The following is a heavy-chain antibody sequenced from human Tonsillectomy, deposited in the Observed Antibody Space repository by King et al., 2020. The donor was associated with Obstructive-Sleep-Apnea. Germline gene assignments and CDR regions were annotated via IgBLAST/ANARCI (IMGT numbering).Heavy chain of an antibody. CDR2: ITYSEST. J-gene: IGHJ4*01. CDR3: AGGHRDTNGYPRIDY. Sequence: VQLQQWGAGPLKPSETLSLSCAVSGTSFSDYYWNWIRQPPGKGLEWFGEITYSESTNYNPSLKSRVTISVDTYKNQFSLQLTSVTAADTAVYYCAGGHRDTNGYPRIDYWGHGTLVTVS. V-gene: IGHV4-34*01. CDR1: GTSFSDYY. D-gene: IGHD2-8*01.